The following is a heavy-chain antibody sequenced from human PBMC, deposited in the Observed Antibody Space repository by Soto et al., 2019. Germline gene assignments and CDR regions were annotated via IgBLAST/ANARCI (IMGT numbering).Heavy chain of an antibody. CDR1: GFTFSSYS. D-gene: IGHD3-10*01. CDR3: ARDSWYYYGSGSHPASYYYYYMDV. CDR2: ISSSSSYI. V-gene: IGHV3-21*01. Sequence: AGGSLRLSCAASGFTFSSYSMNWVRQAPGKGLEWVSSISSSSSYIYYADSVKGRFTISRDNAKNSLYLQMNSLRAEDTAVYYCARDSWYYYGSGSHPASYYYYYMDVWGKGTTVTSP. J-gene: IGHJ6*03.